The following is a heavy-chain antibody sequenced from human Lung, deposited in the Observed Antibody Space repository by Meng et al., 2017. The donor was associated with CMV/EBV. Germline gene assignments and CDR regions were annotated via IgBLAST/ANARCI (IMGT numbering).Heavy chain of an antibody. CDR2: ISYDGSNK. J-gene: IGHJ6*02. V-gene: IGHV3-30-3*01. D-gene: IGHD3-22*01. CDR1: GFTFSSYA. Sequence: GGSLRLXXAASGFTFSSYAMHWVRQAPGKGLEWVAVISYDGSNKYYADSVKGRFTISRDNSKNTLYLQVNSLRAEDTAVYYCARAQERYRVTMIVVVIMEYYYGMDVWGQGTTVTVSS. CDR3: ARAQERYRVTMIVVVIMEYYYGMDV.